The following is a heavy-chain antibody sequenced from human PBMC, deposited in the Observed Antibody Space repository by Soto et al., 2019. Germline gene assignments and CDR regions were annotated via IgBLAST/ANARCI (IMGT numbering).Heavy chain of an antibody. D-gene: IGHD1-1*01. J-gene: IGHJ4*02. CDR1: GYTFTSYA. CDR2: INAGNGNT. V-gene: IGHV1-3*01. CDR3: AKGMAGTEETTGY. Sequence: QVQLVQSGAEVKKPGASVKVSCKASGYTFTSYAMHWVRQAPGQRLEWMGWINAGNGNTKYSQKFQGRVTITRDTSASTAYMELSSLRSEDTAVYYCAKGMAGTEETTGYWGQGTLVTVSS.